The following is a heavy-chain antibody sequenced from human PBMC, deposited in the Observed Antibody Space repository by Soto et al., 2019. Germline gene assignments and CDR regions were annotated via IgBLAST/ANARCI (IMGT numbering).Heavy chain of an antibody. CDR2: INSDGSST. Sequence: GGSLRLSCAASGFTFSSYWMHWVRQAPGKGLVWVSRINSDGSSTSYADSVKGRFTISRDNAKNTLYLQMNSLRAEDTAVYYCARETFDYYMDVWGKGTTVTVSS. CDR1: GFTFSSYW. V-gene: IGHV3-74*01. D-gene: IGHD3-16*01. J-gene: IGHJ6*03. CDR3: ARETFDYYMDV.